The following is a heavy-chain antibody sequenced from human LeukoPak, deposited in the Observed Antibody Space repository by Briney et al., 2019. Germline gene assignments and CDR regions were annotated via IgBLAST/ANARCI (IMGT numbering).Heavy chain of an antibody. CDR2: IWYDGSNK. J-gene: IGHJ4*02. D-gene: IGHD3-22*01. CDR3: AKDWYYDSSGYYFDY. Sequence: GRSLRLSCAASGFTFSSYGMHWVRQAPGKGLEWVAVIWYDGSNKYYADSVKCRFTISRDNSKNTLYLQMNSLRAEDTAVYYCAKDWYYDSSGYYFDYWGQGTLVTVSS. V-gene: IGHV3-33*06. CDR1: GFTFSSYG.